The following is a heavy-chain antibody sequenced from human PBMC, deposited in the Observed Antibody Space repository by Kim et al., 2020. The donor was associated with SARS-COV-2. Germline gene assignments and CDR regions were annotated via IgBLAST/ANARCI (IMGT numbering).Heavy chain of an antibody. CDR2: ISYDGSNK. Sequence: GGSLRLSCAASGFTFSSYALPFFRQAPGKGLEWVAVISYDGSNKYYADSVKGRFTISRDNSKNTLYLQMNSLRAEDTAVDYCANGGAAGHYFDYWGQGT. J-gene: IGHJ4*02. CDR3: ANGGAAGHYFDY. D-gene: IGHD1-26*01. V-gene: IGHV3-30*04. CDR1: GFTFSSYA.